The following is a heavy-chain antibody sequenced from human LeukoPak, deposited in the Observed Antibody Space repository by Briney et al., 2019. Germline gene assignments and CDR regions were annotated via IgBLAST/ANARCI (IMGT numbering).Heavy chain of an antibody. CDR3: ARDRSADYYGSGSYSPDAFDI. CDR2: IRSSGSTI. J-gene: IGHJ3*02. D-gene: IGHD3-10*01. CDR1: GFTFSSYE. V-gene: IGHV3-48*03. Sequence: GGSLRLSCAASGFTFSSYEMNWVRQAPGKGMEWDSYIRSSGSTIYYADSVKGRFTISRDNAKNSLYLQMNSLRAEDTAVYYCARDRSADYYGSGSYSPDAFDIWGQGTMVTVSS.